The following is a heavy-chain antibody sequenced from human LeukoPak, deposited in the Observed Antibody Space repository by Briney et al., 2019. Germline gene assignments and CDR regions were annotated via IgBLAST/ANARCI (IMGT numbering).Heavy chain of an antibody. Sequence: GASVKVSCXASGYTFTGYYMHWVRQAPRQGLEWMEWINPNSGGTNYAQKFQGRVTMTRDTSISTAYMELSRLRSDDTAVYYCARGVPAASPWWFDPWGQGTLVTVSS. J-gene: IGHJ5*02. CDR3: ARGVPAASPWWFDP. V-gene: IGHV1-2*02. CDR1: GYTFTGYY. CDR2: INPNSGGT. D-gene: IGHD2-2*01.